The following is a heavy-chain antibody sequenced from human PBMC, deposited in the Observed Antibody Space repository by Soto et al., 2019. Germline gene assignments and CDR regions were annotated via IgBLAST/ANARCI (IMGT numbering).Heavy chain of an antibody. V-gene: IGHV3-23*01. CDR1: GVTFRTYA. Sequence: EVQLLESGGGLVQPGGSLRLSCAASGVTFRTYAMSWVRQAPGKGLEWVSTISGGGDSTNYADPVKGRFTITRDNLKNTLYLQMNSLRAEDTAIYYCAKRASYYDYSNAYSDYWGQGTLVTVSS. J-gene: IGHJ4*02. D-gene: IGHD3-16*01. CDR3: AKRASYYDYSNAYSDY. CDR2: ISGGGDST.